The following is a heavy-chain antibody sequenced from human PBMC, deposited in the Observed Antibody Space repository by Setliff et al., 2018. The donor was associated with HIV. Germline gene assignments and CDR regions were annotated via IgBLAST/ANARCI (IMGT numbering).Heavy chain of an antibody. D-gene: IGHD4-4*01. Sequence: GGSLRLSCAASGFTVSGYYMAWVRQAPGKGLEWVSTIYSGGSTYHADSVKGRFTLSRDSSKNTLSLQMNSLRPEDTAVYYCARGPALTTVTNPFDYWGQGTLVTVSS. J-gene: IGHJ4*02. V-gene: IGHV3-66*02. CDR3: ARGPALTTVTNPFDY. CDR2: IYSGGST. CDR1: GFTVSGYY.